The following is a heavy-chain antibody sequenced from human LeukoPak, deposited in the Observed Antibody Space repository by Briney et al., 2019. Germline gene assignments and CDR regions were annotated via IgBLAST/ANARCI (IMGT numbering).Heavy chain of an antibody. J-gene: IGHJ6*02. CDR1: GFTFSDYY. D-gene: IGHD2-15*01. CDR2: ISSSGSTI. V-gene: IGHV3-11*01. Sequence: PGGSLRLSCAASGFTFSDYYMSWIRQAPGKGLEWVSYISSSGSTIYYADSVKGRFTISRDNAKNSLYLQMNSLRAEDTAVYYCARGAFQCSGGSCYTGGADNYYYYYYGMDVWGQGTTVTVSS. CDR3: ARGAFQCSGGSCYTGGADNYYYYYYGMDV.